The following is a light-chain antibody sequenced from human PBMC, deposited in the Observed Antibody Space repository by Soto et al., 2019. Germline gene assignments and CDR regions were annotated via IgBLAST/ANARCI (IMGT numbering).Light chain of an antibody. CDR1: SSDVGGYNY. Sequence: QSGLTQPASVSGSPGQSITISCTGTSSDVGGYNYVSWYQQHPGKAPKLMIYEVSNRPSGVSNRFSGSKSGNTASLTISGLQAEDEADYYCSSYTSSSTLAVFGTGTKV. J-gene: IGLJ1*01. CDR3: SSYTSSSTLAV. V-gene: IGLV2-14*01. CDR2: EVS.